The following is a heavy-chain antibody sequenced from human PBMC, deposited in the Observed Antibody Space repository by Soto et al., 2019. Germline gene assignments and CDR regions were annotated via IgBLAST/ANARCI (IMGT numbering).Heavy chain of an antibody. Sequence: QVQLQESGPGLVKPSQTLSLTCTVSGGSISSGGYYWSWIRQHPGKGLEWIGYIYYSGSTYYNPSLNGPVTISIDTSKDPFSPKLSSGTAPDPAVYYCAGIHSGSPGGTLRYWGQGTLVTVSS. CDR1: GGSISSGGYY. V-gene: IGHV4-31*01. CDR2: IYYSGST. D-gene: IGHD1-26*01. J-gene: IGHJ4*02. CDR3: AGIHSGSPGGTLRY.